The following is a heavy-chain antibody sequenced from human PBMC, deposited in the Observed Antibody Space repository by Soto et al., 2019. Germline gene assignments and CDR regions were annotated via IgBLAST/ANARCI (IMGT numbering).Heavy chain of an antibody. CDR3: AKGLSAWQLAAFDY. V-gene: IGHV3-23*01. J-gene: IGHJ4*02. CDR2: ISGRDSGT. CDR1: GFTFTNYA. Sequence: GGSLRLSCEASGFTFTNYAMSWVRQVPGKGLEWVSAISGRDSGTFYADSVEGRFTISRDNSKNTLSLQMNSLRVEDMAVYYCAKGLSAWQLAAFDYWGQGTPVTVSS. D-gene: IGHD6-13*01.